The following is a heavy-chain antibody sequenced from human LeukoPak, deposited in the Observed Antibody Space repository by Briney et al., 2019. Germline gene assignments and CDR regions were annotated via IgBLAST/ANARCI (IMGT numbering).Heavy chain of an antibody. CDR2: AGWAGGTT. J-gene: IGHJ4*02. CDR1: GFNFDRYT. V-gene: IGHV3-43*01. Sequence: GGSLRLSCATSGFNFDRYTIHWVRQAPGKGLEWVSFAGWAGGTTFYSDSVRGRFTISRDSGRKSVYLQMNSLTTDDTAFYFCAKELDTMFFDYWGQGALDTVSS. D-gene: IGHD3-10*02. CDR3: AKELDTMFFDY.